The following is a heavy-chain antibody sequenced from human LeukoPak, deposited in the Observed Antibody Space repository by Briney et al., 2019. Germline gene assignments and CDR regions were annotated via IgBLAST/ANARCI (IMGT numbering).Heavy chain of an antibody. CDR2: TSYDGSNR. CDR1: GFTFTNAW. Sequence: GGSLRLSCTASGFTFTNAWMSWVRQAPGKGLEWVAVTSYDGSNRYYSDSVKGRFTISRDNSKNTLYLQMNSLRADDTAVYHCAKAVHYDTLAGPGRDHYYYYGMDVWGQGTTVTVSS. D-gene: IGHD3-9*01. J-gene: IGHJ6*02. V-gene: IGHV3-30*18. CDR3: AKAVHYDTLAGPGRDHYYYYGMDV.